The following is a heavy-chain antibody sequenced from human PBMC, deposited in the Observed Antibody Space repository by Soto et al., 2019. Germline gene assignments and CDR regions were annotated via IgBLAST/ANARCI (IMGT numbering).Heavy chain of an antibody. V-gene: IGHV1-46*01. CDR1: GNTFSSYY. CDR3: ALTDSGGGPRGD. J-gene: IGHJ4*02. D-gene: IGHD3-16*01. Sequence: QVQMEQSGAQVKKPGASVKVSCKPSGNTFSSYYIQWVRQAPEQGLEWMGMINPVGGSTSNAQKFRGRVTMTRDTSRTTVYMALSSLTSDDTAVYYWALTDSGGGPRGDWGQGTRVIVSS. CDR2: INPVGGST.